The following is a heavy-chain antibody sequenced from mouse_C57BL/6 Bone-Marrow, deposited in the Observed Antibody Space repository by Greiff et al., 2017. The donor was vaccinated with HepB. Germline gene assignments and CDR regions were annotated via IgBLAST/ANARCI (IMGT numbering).Heavy chain of an antibody. V-gene: IGHV1-54*01. CDR3: AWRHYGSSYWYFDV. CDR2: INPGSGGT. D-gene: IGHD1-1*01. J-gene: IGHJ1*03. CDR1: GYAFTNYL. Sequence: QVQLKESGAELVRPGTSVKVSCKASGYAFTNYLIEWVKQRPGQGLEWIGVINPGSGGTNYNEKFKGKATLPADKSSSTAYMQLSSLTSEDSAVYYCAWRHYGSSYWYFDVWGTGTTVTVSS.